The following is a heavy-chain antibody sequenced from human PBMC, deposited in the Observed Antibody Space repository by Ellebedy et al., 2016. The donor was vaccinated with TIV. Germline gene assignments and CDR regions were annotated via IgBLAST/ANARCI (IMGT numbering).Heavy chain of an antibody. CDR3: ARGVYDY. CDR1: GFTVSSDY. CDR2: IYSGGGT. V-gene: IGHV3-53*01. Sequence: GESLKISCAASGFTVSSDYMSWVRQAPGKGLEWVSVIYSGGGTYYADSVKGRFTISRDTSKNTRYLQMNSLRAEETAVYYCARGVYDYWGQGTLVTVSS. D-gene: IGHD2-8*01. J-gene: IGHJ4*02.